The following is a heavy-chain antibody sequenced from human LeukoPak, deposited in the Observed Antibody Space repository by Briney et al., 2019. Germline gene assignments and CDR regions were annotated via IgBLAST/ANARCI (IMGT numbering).Heavy chain of an antibody. J-gene: IGHJ4*02. CDR2: ISGSGGST. V-gene: IGHV3-23*01. CDR1: GFTFSSYG. D-gene: IGHD5-12*01. Sequence: GGSLRLYCAASGFTFSSYGMHWVRQAPGKGLEWVSAISGSGGSTYYADSVKGRFTISRDNSKNTLYLQMNSLRAEDTAVYYCAKDLHYSGYDTRPFDYWGQGTLVTVSS. CDR3: AKDLHYSGYDTRPFDY.